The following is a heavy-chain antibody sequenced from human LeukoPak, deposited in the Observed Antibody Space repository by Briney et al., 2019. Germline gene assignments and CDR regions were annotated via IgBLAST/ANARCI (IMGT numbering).Heavy chain of an antibody. D-gene: IGHD6-13*01. CDR1: GSSISSYY. V-gene: IGHV4-4*07. Sequence: SETLSLTCTVSGSSISSYYWSWIRQPAGKGLEWIGRIYTSGSTNYNPSLKSRVTMSVDTSKNQFSLKLSSVTAADTAVYYCAGGAAAGSYYYYYMDVWGKGTTVTVSS. CDR2: IYTSGST. CDR3: AGGAAAGSYYYYYMDV. J-gene: IGHJ6*03.